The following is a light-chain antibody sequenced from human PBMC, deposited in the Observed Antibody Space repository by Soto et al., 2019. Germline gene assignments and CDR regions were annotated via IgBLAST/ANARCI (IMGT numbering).Light chain of an antibody. CDR1: SSNIGAGYD. CDR3: QSYDSSLSGSV. CDR2: DNT. J-gene: IGLJ7*01. Sequence: QLVLTQSHSVSGAPGQRVNISCIGSSSNIGAGYDVHWYQQLPGTAPKLLIYDNTNRPSGVPDRFSGSKSGTSASLVITGLQAEDEAEYYCQSYDSSLSGSVFGGGTQLTVL. V-gene: IGLV1-40*01.